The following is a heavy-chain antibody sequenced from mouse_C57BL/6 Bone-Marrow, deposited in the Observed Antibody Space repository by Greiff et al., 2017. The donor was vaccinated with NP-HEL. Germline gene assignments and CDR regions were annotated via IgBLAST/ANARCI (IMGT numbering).Heavy chain of an antibody. Sequence: EVQLQQSGPELVKPGASVKMSCKASGYTFTDYNMHWVKQSHGKSLEWIGYINPNNGGTSYNQKFKGKATLTVNKSSSTAYMELRSLTSEDSAVYYCARELGYSAWFAYWGQGTLVTVSA. V-gene: IGHV1-22*01. D-gene: IGHD2-3*01. CDR3: ARELGYSAWFAY. CDR2: INPNNGGT. CDR1: GYTFTDYN. J-gene: IGHJ3*01.